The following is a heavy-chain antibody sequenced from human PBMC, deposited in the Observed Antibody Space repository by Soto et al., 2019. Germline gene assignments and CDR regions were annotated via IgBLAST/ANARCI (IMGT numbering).Heavy chain of an antibody. CDR1: GYTLTELS. CDR3: ATESKKRTYYYGSGSYPREVDY. J-gene: IGHJ4*02. V-gene: IGHV1-24*01. D-gene: IGHD3-10*01. Sequence: GASLKVSRKVSGYTLTELSMHWGRQDTGKGLEWMGGFDPEDGETIYAQKFQGRVTMTEDTSTDTAYMELSSLSSEDTAVYYCATESKKRTYYYGSGSYPREVDYWGQGTLVTVSS. CDR2: FDPEDGET.